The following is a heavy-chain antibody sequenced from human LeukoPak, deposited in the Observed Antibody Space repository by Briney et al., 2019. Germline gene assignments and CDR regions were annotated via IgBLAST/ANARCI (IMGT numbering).Heavy chain of an antibody. Sequence: SQTLPLTCAISGDSVSSNSATWTWVRQSPSRGLEWLGRTYYRSKWYNDYAVSVESRISVNPDTSRNQFSLHLNSVTPEDTAVYYCARGSSSNSWYFDYWGQGTLVTVSS. CDR3: ARGSSSNSWYFDY. J-gene: IGHJ4*02. CDR1: GDSVSSNSAT. CDR2: TYYRSKWYN. V-gene: IGHV6-1*01. D-gene: IGHD2/OR15-2a*01.